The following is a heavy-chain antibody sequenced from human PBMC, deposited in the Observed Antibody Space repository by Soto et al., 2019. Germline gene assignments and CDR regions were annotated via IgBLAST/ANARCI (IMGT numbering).Heavy chain of an antibody. CDR2: ISAYNGNT. V-gene: IGHV1-18*01. CDR1: GYTFTSYG. J-gene: IGHJ5*02. Sequence: ASVKVSFKASGYTFTSYGISWVRQAPGQGLEWMGWISAYNGNTNYAQKLQGRVTMTTDTSTSTAYMELRSLRSDDTAVYYCARIMTTLIRFDPWGQGTLVTVSS. D-gene: IGHD3-16*01. CDR3: ARIMTTLIRFDP.